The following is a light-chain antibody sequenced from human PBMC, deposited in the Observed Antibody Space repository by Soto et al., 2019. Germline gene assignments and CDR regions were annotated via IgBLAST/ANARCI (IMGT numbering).Light chain of an antibody. CDR2: DVS. CDR3: SSEAGSYTVL. V-gene: IGLV2-11*01. CDR1: NSDVGYYNY. Sequence: QSALTQPRSVSGSPGQSVTISCIGTNSDVGYYNYVSWYQQHPGKAPKLIIFDVSRRPSGVPGRFSGSKSGNTASLTISGLQAEDEADYFCSSEAGSYTVLFGGGTKLTVL. J-gene: IGLJ2*01.